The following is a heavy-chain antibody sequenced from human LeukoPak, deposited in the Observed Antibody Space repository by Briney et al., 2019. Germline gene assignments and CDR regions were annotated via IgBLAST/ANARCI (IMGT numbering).Heavy chain of an antibody. J-gene: IGHJ3*02. D-gene: IGHD3-22*01. CDR3: AAVDSSGYYLDAFDI. CDR2: IYHSGST. Sequence: SQTLSLTCAVSGGSISSGGYSWSWIRQPPGKGLEWIGYIYHSGSTYYNPSLKSRVTISVDRSKNQFSLKLSSVTAADTAVYYCAAVDSSGYYLDAFDIWSQGTMVTVSS. V-gene: IGHV4-30-2*01. CDR1: GGSISSGGYS.